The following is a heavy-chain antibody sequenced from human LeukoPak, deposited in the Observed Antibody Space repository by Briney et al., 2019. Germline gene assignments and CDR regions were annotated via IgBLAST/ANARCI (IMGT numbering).Heavy chain of an antibody. CDR3: ARRLERPYNWFDP. CDR1: GGTFGIYA. CDR2: IIPIFGTA. D-gene: IGHD1-1*01. Sequence: SVNVSCKASGGTFGIYAISWVRQAPGQGLEWMGGIIPIFGTANYAQKFQGRVTITADESTSTAYVELSSLRSEDTAVYYCARRLERPYNWFDPWGQGTLVTVSS. V-gene: IGHV1-69*13. J-gene: IGHJ5*02.